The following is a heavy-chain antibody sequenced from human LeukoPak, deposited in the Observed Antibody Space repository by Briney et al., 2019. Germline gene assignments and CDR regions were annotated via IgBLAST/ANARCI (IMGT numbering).Heavy chain of an antibody. CDR3: ARGYYDFWSGYYLDY. CDR1: GFTFSSYW. V-gene: IGHV3-7*01. D-gene: IGHD3-3*01. J-gene: IGHJ4*02. Sequence: GGSLRLSCAASGFTFSSYWMSWVRRAPGKGLEWVANIKQDGSEKYYVDSVKGRFTISRDNAKNSLYLQMNSLRAEDTAVYYCARGYYDFWSGYYLDYWGQGTLVTVSS. CDR2: IKQDGSEK.